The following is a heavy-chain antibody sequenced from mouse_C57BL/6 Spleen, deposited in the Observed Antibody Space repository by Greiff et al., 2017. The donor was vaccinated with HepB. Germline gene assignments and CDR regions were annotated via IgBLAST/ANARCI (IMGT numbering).Heavy chain of an antibody. D-gene: IGHD2-2*01. CDR1: GYAFSSSW. CDR2: IYPGDGDT. V-gene: IGHV1-82*01. CDR3: ARDYGYDGAFAY. Sequence: VQLQQSGPELVKPGASVKISCKASGYAFSSSWMNWVKQRPGKGLEWIGRIYPGDGDTNYNGKFKGKATLTADKSSSTAYMQLSSLTSEDSAVYFCARDYGYDGAFAYWGQGTLVTVSA. J-gene: IGHJ3*01.